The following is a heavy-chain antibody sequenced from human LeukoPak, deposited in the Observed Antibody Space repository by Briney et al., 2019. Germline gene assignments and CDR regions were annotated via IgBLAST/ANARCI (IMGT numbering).Heavy chain of an antibody. J-gene: IGHJ4*02. CDR3: AGVRCSSTSCPVGY. CDR1: GGSISSSSYY. CDR2: IYYSGST. V-gene: IGHV4-39*07. Sequence: SETLSLTCTVSGGSISSSSYYWGWIRQPPGKGLEWIGSIYYSGSTYYNPSLKSRVTISVDTSKNQFSLKLSSVTAADTAVYYCAGVRCSSTSCPVGYWGQGTLVTVSS. D-gene: IGHD2-2*01.